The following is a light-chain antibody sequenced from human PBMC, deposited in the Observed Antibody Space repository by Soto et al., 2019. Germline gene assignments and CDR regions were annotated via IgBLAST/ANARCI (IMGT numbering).Light chain of an antibody. CDR1: QSISSW. CDR3: QQYDILPIT. Sequence: DIQMTQSPSTLSATAGDRVTITCRASQSISSWLAWYQHKPGKAPKLLIYDASNLDSGVPSRFSGSGSGTHFTFTISSLQTEDIGTYYCQQYDILPITFGRGTRLEIK. J-gene: IGKJ5*01. CDR2: DAS. V-gene: IGKV1-5*01.